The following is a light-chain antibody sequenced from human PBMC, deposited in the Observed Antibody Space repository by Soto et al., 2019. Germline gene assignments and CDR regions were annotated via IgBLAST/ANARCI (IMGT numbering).Light chain of an antibody. Sequence: EIVLTQSPGALSLSPGXRATLSCRASQSVSSSYLAWYQQKPGQAPRLLIYGASSRATGIPDRFSGSGSGTDFTLTISRLEPEDFAVYYCQQYGGSPQTFRQGTKVDIK. J-gene: IGKJ1*01. CDR3: QQYGGSPQT. CDR2: GAS. CDR1: QSVSSSY. V-gene: IGKV3-20*01.